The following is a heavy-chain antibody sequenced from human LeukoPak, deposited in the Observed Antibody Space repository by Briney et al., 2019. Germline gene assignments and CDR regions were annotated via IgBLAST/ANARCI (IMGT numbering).Heavy chain of an antibody. J-gene: IGHJ5*02. CDR2: IYTSGST. CDR1: GGSISSYY. Sequence: SETLSLTCTVSGGSISSYYWSWLRQPAGKGLEWIGRIYTSGSTNYNPSLKSRVTMSEDTSKNQFSLKLSSVTAADTAVYYCARVSLPTATIDPWGQGTLVTVSS. CDR3: ARVSLPTATIDP. D-gene: IGHD5-18*01. V-gene: IGHV4-4*07.